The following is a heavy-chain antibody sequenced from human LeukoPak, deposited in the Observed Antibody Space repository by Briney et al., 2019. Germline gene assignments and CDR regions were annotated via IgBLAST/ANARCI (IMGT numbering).Heavy chain of an antibody. CDR3: ARSESSRWPFDY. CDR1: GYSFTTYW. J-gene: IGHJ4*02. Sequence: GESLKISCETSGYSFTTYWIGWVRQMPGKGPEWMGIIYPGDSDIRYSPSFQGQVTISADKSISTAYLRWSSLKASDSAMYYCARSESSRWPFDYWGQGTLVTVSS. D-gene: IGHD6-19*01. V-gene: IGHV5-51*01. CDR2: IYPGDSDI.